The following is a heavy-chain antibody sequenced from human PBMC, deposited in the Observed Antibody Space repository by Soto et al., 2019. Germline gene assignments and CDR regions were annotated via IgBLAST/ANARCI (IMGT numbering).Heavy chain of an antibody. J-gene: IGHJ6*04. CDR3: AKDLASLNPWGHYSYGMDV. D-gene: IGHD3-16*01. CDR1: GFTFSSYA. Sequence: GGSLILSCAASGFTFSSYAMSWVRQAPGKGLEWVSAISGRGGSTYYADSVKGRFTISRDNSKNTLYLQMNSLRAEDTAVYYCAKDLASLNPWGHYSYGMDVWGKGTTVTVSS. V-gene: IGHV3-23*01. CDR2: ISGRGGST.